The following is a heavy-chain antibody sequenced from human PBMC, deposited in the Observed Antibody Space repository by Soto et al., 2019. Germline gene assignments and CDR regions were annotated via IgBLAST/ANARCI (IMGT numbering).Heavy chain of an antibody. Sequence: QEQLVQSAAEVKKPGSSVKVSCKASGGTFSSYAISWVRQAPGEGLEWMGGIIPMFGEANYAQKFQGRVTISADTYTRTAYMDLRSLRYEDTALYYCAREHYYDSVTYDHQQYGLDVWGQGTTVIVSS. CDR2: IIPMFGEA. J-gene: IGHJ6*02. CDR3: AREHYYDSVTYDHQQYGLDV. CDR1: GGTFSSYA. D-gene: IGHD3-22*01. V-gene: IGHV1-69*06.